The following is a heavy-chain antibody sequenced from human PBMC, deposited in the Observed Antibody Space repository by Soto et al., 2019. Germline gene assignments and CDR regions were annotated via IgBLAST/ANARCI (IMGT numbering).Heavy chain of an antibody. J-gene: IGHJ4*02. CDR2: MHYTGFS. Sequence: SSVNPSLPYSVLGGSGTNHYLTWIRQSPERGLEFIGYMHYTGFSYYNPSLKSRLTISVDRSKSQFTLQLTSVTVADTAVYYCATSYGNAWYTNWGQGTLVTVSS. CDR1: GGSGTNHY. V-gene: IGHV4-59*02. CDR3: ATSYGNAWYTN. D-gene: IGHD6-13*01.